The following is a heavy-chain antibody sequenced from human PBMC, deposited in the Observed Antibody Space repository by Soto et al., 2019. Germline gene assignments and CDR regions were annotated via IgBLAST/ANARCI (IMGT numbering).Heavy chain of an antibody. J-gene: IGHJ4*02. CDR3: ARELLAARGFDY. V-gene: IGHV1-69*12. Sequence: QVQLVQSGAEVKKPGASVKVSGKASGGTFSSYAISWLRQAHGQGLEWMGGIIPIFGTANYAQKFQGRVTITADESTSTAYMELSRLRSEDTGVYYCARELLAARGFDYWGQGPLLTASS. CDR2: IIPIFGTA. D-gene: IGHD6-6*01. CDR1: GGTFSSYA.